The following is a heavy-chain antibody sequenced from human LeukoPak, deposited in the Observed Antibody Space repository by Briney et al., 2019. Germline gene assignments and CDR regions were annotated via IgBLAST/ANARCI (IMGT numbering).Heavy chain of an antibody. D-gene: IGHD6-13*01. J-gene: IGHJ6*03. CDR3: AKRGRQQLSSYMDV. CDR2: IRYDGSNK. Sequence: PGGSLRLSCAASGFTFSSYGMHWVRQAPGKGLEWVAFIRYDGSNKYYADSVKGRFTISRDNSKNTLYLLMTSLGAEDTAVYYCAKRGRQQLSSYMDVWGKGTTVTVSS. V-gene: IGHV3-30*02. CDR1: GFTFSSYG.